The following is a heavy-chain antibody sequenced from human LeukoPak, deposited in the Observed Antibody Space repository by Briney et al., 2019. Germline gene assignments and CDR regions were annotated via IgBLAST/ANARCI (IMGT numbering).Heavy chain of an antibody. CDR2: ISYDGSNK. CDR3: ARSPNSRNLSRFDY. Sequence: GRSLRLSCAASGFTFSSYAMHWVRQAPGKGLEWVAVISYDGSNKYYADSVKGRFTISRDNSKNTLYLQMDSLRAEDTVVYYCARSPNSRNLSRFDYWGQGTLVTVSS. J-gene: IGHJ4*02. CDR1: GFTFSSYA. D-gene: IGHD1-1*01. V-gene: IGHV3-30*04.